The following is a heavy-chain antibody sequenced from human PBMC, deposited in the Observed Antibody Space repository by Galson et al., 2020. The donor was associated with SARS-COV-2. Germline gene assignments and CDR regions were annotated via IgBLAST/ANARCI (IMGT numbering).Heavy chain of an antibody. CDR3: ARDGVYSSHFRPRDYYYYMDV. V-gene: IGHV1-2*04. CDR1: GYTFTGYY. J-gene: IGHJ6*03. D-gene: IGHD6-13*01. CDR2: INPNSGGT. Sequence: GESLKISCKASGYTFTGYYMHWVRQAPGQGLEWMGWINPNSGGTNYAQKFQGWVTMTRDTSISTAYMELSRLRSDDTAVYYCARDGVYSSHFRPRDYYYYMDVWGKGTTVTVSS.